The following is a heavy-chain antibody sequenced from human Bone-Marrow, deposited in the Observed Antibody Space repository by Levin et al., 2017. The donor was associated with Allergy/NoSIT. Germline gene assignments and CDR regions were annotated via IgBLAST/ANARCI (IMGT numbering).Heavy chain of an antibody. CDR1: GFIFDDYG. Sequence: PGGSLRLSCSASGFIFDDYGMSWVRQVPGKGLEWVAGINWNGDGAVYADSVKDRFTISRDNAKNSLYLRVSRVRVEDTALYHFARVFSRELAYRYYFGMDLWSQGTTVTVS. J-gene: IGHJ6*02. CDR3: ARVFSRELAYRYYFGMDL. CDR2: INWNGDGA. D-gene: IGHD2-21*01. V-gene: IGHV3-20*01.